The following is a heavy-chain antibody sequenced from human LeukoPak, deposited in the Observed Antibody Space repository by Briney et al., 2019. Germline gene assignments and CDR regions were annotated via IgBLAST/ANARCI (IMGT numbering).Heavy chain of an antibody. CDR3: ARHHAGLYCSSTSCLNWFDP. CDR2: INHSEGT. J-gene: IGHJ5*02. CDR1: GGSFSTYY. D-gene: IGHD2-2*01. Sequence: SETLSLTCAVYGGSFSTYYWSWIRQPPGKGLEWIGEINHSEGTNYNPSLKSRVTISVDTSKNQFSLKLSSVTAADTAVYYCARHHAGLYCSSTSCLNWFDPWGQGTLVTVSS. V-gene: IGHV4-34*01.